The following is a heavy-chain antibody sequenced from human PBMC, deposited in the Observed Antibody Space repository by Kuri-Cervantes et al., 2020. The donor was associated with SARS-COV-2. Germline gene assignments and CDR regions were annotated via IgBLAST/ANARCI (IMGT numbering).Heavy chain of an antibody. V-gene: IGHV3-64*01. D-gene: IGHD3-3*01. CDR2: ISSNGGST. CDR1: GFTFSSYA. CDR3: ARDLYYDFWSGRRPSYYMDV. Sequence: GGSLRLSCAASGFTFSSYAMHWVRQAPGKGLEHVSAISSNGGSTYYANSVKGRFTISRDNSKNTLYLQMGSLRAEDMAVYYCARDLYYDFWSGRRPSYYMDVWGKRTTVTVSS. J-gene: IGHJ6*03.